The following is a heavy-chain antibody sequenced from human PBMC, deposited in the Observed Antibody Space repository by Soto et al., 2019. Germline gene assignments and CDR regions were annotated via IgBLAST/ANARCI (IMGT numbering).Heavy chain of an antibody. V-gene: IGHV3-23*01. D-gene: IGHD3-3*01. J-gene: IGHJ5*02. Sequence: GGSLRLSCAASGFTFSSYAMSWVRQAPGKGLEWVSAISGSGGSTYYADSVKGRFTISRDNSKNTLYLQMNSLRAEDTAVYYCAKAPRITIFGVVLGWFDPWGQGTLVTVSS. CDR1: GFTFSSYA. CDR3: AKAPRITIFGVVLGWFDP. CDR2: ISGSGGST.